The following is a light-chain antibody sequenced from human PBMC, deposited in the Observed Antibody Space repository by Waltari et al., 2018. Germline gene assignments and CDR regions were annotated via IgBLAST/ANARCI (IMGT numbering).Light chain of an antibody. CDR2: DVS. V-gene: IGLV2-11*01. CDR1: SSDVGAYNY. J-gene: IGLJ3*02. Sequence: QSALTQPRSVSGSLGQSVTISCTGTSSDVGAYNYVYWYQHHPGKAPKLMIYDVSKRPSGVPDRFSGSKSGNTASLTISGLQAEDEADYYCCSYAGSYTFEVFGGGTKLTVL. CDR3: CSYAGSYTFEV.